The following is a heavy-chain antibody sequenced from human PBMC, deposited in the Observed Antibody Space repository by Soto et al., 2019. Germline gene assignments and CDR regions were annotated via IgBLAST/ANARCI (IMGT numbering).Heavy chain of an antibody. D-gene: IGHD4-4*01. Sequence: QVQVVQSGAEVKTPGSSVRVSCKSSGGTSSSYAITWMRQAPGQGLEWMGGIIPILDTTDYAQKFQGRVTFTADESTSTVYMELSSLTSEDTAVYYCASGGTTVNRRFDFWGQGTLVTVYS. V-gene: IGHV1-69*01. CDR3: ASGGTTVNRRFDF. J-gene: IGHJ4*02. CDR1: GGTSSSYA. CDR2: IIPILDTT.